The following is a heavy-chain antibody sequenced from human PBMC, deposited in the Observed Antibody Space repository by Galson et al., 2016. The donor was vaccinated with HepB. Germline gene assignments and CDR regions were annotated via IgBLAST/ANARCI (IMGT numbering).Heavy chain of an antibody. CDR3: AKDIVTGTYFGVGVYPYFYGMDF. V-gene: IGHV3-43*01. J-gene: IGHJ6*02. CDR1: GFTFDDST. Sequence: SLRLSCAASGFTFDDSTMHWVRQGPGKGLEWVSVISWDGASTHYADAVKGRFTVSRDNSRNSLYLQMNSLRIEDTALYYCAKDIVTGTYFGVGVYPYFYGMDFWGQGTTVTISS. CDR2: ISWDGAST. D-gene: IGHD1-26*01.